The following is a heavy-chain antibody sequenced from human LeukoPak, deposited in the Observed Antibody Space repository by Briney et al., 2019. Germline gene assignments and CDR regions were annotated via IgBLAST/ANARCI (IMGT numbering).Heavy chain of an antibody. J-gene: IGHJ4*02. CDR3: ARAMLNYFDY. CDR1: GVSISSGGYS. V-gene: IGHV4-30-2*01. Sequence: SQTLSLTCAVSGVSISSGGYSWSWIRQPPGKGLEWIGYIYHSGSTYYNPSLKSRVTISVDRSKNQFSLKLSSATAADTAVYYCARAMLNYFDYWGQGTLVTVSS. CDR2: IYHSGST. D-gene: IGHD2-8*01.